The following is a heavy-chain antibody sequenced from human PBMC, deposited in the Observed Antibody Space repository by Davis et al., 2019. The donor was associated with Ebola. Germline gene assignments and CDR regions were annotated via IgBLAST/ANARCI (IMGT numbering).Heavy chain of an antibody. CDR2: ISGYNGNT. V-gene: IGHV1-18*04. CDR3: ARGALIAAAGTGKDFDY. CDR1: GYMFTNYG. Sequence: ASVKVSCKASGYMFTNYGISWVRQAPGQGLEWMGWISGYNGNTDYAQTVQGRVSMTTDTSTSTAYMELRSLRSDDTAVYYCARGALIAAAGTGKDFDYWGQGTLVTVSS. J-gene: IGHJ4*02. D-gene: IGHD6-13*01.